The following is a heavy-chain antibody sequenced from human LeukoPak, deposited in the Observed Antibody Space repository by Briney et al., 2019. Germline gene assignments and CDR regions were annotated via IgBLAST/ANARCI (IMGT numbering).Heavy chain of an antibody. D-gene: IGHD1-26*01. V-gene: IGHV3-53*05. CDR1: GFTVSSNY. CDR2: IYSGGST. Sequence: GGSLRLSCAASGFTVSSNYMSWVRQAPGKGLEWVSVIYSGGSTYYADSVKGRFTISRDNSKNTLYLQMNSLTAEDTAVYYCAKDRSGSYSQGLDYWGQGTLVTVSS. CDR3: AKDRSGSYSQGLDY. J-gene: IGHJ4*02.